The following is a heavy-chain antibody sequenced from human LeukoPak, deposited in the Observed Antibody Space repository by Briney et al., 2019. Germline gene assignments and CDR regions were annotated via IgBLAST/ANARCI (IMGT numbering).Heavy chain of an antibody. CDR2: ISWNGGNT. Sequence: GGSLRLSCAASGFTFDDYGMSWVRQAPGKGLEWVSGISWNGGNTGYADSVKGRFTISRDSSKNTLFLQMNRLRPEDAAVYYCAKAPVTTCRGAYCYPFDYWGQGTLVTVSS. CDR3: AKAPVTTCRGAYCYPFDY. J-gene: IGHJ4*02. CDR1: GFTFDDYG. D-gene: IGHD2-21*01. V-gene: IGHV3-20*04.